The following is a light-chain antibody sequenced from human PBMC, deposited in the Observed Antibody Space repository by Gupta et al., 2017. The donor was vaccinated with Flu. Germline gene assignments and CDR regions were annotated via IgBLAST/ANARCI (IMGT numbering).Light chain of an antibody. CDR1: NGHVKDA. CDR3: QTWTTGIVS. CDR2: LNSDGSH. J-gene: IGLJ2*01. Sequence: QFVLTQSPSASASLGASINLPCTLNNGHVKDAIAWHQPRRGKGPQYLMRLNSDGSHHKGDGVPDRCSGSSSGAERYLTISGLRSEDEADFYCQTWTTGIVSFGGGTRLTVL. V-gene: IGLV4-69*01.